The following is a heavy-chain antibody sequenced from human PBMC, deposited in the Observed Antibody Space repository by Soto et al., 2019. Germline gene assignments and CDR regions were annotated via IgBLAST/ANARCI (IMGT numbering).Heavy chain of an antibody. CDR3: ARVGFWSGYRHFDY. CDR2: IYYSGST. CDR1: GGSIISYY. D-gene: IGHD3-3*01. J-gene: IGHJ4*02. Sequence: SETLSLTCTVSGGSIISYYWSWIRQPPGKGLEWIGYIYYSGSTNYNPSLKSRVTISVDTSKNQFSLKLSSVTAADTAVYYCARVGFWSGYRHFDYWGQGTLVTVSS. V-gene: IGHV4-59*01.